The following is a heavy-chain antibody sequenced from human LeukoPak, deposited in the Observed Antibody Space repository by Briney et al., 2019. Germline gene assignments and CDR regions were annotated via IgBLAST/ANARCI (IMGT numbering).Heavy chain of an antibody. CDR2: IKQDGSER. V-gene: IGHV3-7*04. D-gene: IGHD3-10*01. CDR1: GFTFSSYW. CDR3: ASDREYYYGSGSFDY. Sequence: GGSLRLSCAASGFTFSSYWMSWVRQAPGKGLEWVANIKQDGSERYYVDSVKGRFTISRDNAKNSLYLQMNSLRAEDTAVYYCASDREYYYGSGSFDYWGQGTLVTVSS. J-gene: IGHJ4*02.